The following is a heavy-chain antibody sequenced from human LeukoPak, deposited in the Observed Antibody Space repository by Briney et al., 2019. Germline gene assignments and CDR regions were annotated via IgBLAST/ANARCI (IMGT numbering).Heavy chain of an antibody. D-gene: IGHD3-22*01. J-gene: IGHJ4*02. CDR1: GFTLSDYY. CDR2: ISSSSSYT. CDR3: ARDLYYYDSSGYGSYDY. V-gene: IGHV3-11*06. Sequence: GGSLRLSCAASGFTLSDYYMSWIRQAPGKGLEWVSYISSSSSYTNYADSVKGRFTISRDNAKNSLYLQMNSLRAEDTAVYYCARDLYYYDSSGYGSYDYWGQGTLVTVSS.